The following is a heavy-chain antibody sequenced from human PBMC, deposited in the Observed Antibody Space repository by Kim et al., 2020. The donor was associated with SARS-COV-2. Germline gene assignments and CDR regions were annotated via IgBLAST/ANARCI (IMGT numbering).Heavy chain of an antibody. CDR2: ISTDGGNT. CDR3: AKDKNAGANRLDT. CDR1: GFTFSGYD. J-gene: IGHJ5*02. V-gene: IGHV3-30*18. Sequence: GGSLRLSCAASGFTFSGYDMHWVRQAPGKGLEWVALISTDGGNTNYAGSVKGRFTISRDNSKKTLYLQMNSLTTEDTAVYYCAKDKNAGANRLDTWGKGAPVTVSS.